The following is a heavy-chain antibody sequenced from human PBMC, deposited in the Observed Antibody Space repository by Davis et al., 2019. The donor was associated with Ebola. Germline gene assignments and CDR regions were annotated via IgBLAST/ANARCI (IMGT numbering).Heavy chain of an antibody. D-gene: IGHD3-3*01. V-gene: IGHV3-30*04. Sequence: PGGSLRLSCVASGFTFTNYSMHWVRQAPAKGLEWVGVVSHSERETFYADSVKGRFTISRDNSENTLYLQMNSLTADDTALYYCARAVFHEVLDYWGQGTTVTVSS. CDR3: ARAVFHEVLDY. J-gene: IGHJ4*02. CDR2: VSHSERET. CDR1: GFTFTNYS.